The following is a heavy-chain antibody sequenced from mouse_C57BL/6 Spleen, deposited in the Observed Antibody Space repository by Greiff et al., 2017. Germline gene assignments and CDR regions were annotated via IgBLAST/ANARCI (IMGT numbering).Heavy chain of an antibody. V-gene: IGHV5-4*01. J-gene: IGHJ3*01. CDR2: ISDGGSYT. Sequence: EVHLVESGGGLVKPGGSLKLSCAASGFTFSSYAMSWVRQTPEKRLEWVATISDGGSYTYYPDNVKGRFTISRDNAKNNLYLQMSHLKSEDTAMYYCARDQEATFAYWGQGTLVTVSA. CDR3: ARDQEATFAY. CDR1: GFTFSSYA. D-gene: IGHD3-2*02.